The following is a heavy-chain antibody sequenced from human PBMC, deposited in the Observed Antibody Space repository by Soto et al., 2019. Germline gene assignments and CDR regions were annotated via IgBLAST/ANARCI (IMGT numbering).Heavy chain of an antibody. Sequence: QVQLVQSGAEVKKPGASVKVFCKASGYTFTSYGISWVRQAPGQGLEWMGWISAYNGNTNYAQKLQGRVTMTTDTSTSTAYMELRSLRSDDTAVYYCAREGYCISTSCRHYDYYGMDVWGQGTTVTVSS. CDR3: AREGYCISTSCRHYDYYGMDV. V-gene: IGHV1-18*01. D-gene: IGHD2-2*01. CDR1: GYTFTSYG. CDR2: ISAYNGNT. J-gene: IGHJ6*02.